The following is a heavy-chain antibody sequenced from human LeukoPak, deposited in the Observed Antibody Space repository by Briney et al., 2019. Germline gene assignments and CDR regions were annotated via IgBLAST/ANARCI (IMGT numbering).Heavy chain of an antibody. CDR1: GYTFTSYY. V-gene: IGHV1-24*01. Sequence: ASVKVSCKASGYTFTSYYMHWVRQAPGKGLEWMGGFDPEDGETIYAQKFQGRVTMTEDTSTDTAYMELSSLRSEDTAVYYCATDIEFDYAFDIWGQGTMVTVSS. CDR2: FDPEDGET. CDR3: ATDIEFDYAFDI. J-gene: IGHJ3*02. D-gene: IGHD1-26*01.